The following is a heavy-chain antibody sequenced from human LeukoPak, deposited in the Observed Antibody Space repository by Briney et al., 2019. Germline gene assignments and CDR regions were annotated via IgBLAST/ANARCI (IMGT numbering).Heavy chain of an antibody. D-gene: IGHD2-2*01. CDR1: GGSFRGYY. J-gene: IGHJ6*02. V-gene: IGHV4-34*01. CDR3: ARELGYCSSTSCRQVYYYYYGMDV. CDR2: INHSGST. Sequence: SETLSLTCAVYGGSFRGYYWSWIRQPPGKGLEWIGEINHSGSTNYNPSLKSRVTISVDTSKNQFSLKLSSVTAADTAVYYCARELGYCSSTSCRQVYYYYYGMDVWGQGTTVTVSS.